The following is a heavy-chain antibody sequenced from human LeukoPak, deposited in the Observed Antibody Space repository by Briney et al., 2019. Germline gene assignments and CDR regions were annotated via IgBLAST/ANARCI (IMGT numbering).Heavy chain of an antibody. D-gene: IGHD4-11*01. CDR3: ARVGCSNYLLNAFDY. Sequence: TPSQTLSLTCTVSGGSISSGGYYWSWIRQHPGKGLEWIGYIYYSGSTYYNPSLKSRVTISVDTSKNQFSLKLSSVTAADTAVYYCARVGCSNYLLNAFDYWGQGTLVTVSS. J-gene: IGHJ4*02. CDR2: IYYSGST. CDR1: GGSISSGGYY. V-gene: IGHV4-31*03.